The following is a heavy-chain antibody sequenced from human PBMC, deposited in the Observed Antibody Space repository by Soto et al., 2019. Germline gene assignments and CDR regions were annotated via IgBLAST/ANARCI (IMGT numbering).Heavy chain of an antibody. CDR3: AGASGIVVFIDY. J-gene: IGHJ4*02. CDR1: GGSISSGGYY. V-gene: IGHV4-31*03. D-gene: IGHD2-2*01. Sequence: QVQLQESGPGLVKPSQTLSLTCTVSGGSISSGGYYWNWIRQHPGKGLEWIGYIYYSGSTYYNPSLKSRVTISVDTSKNPSSLKLSSVTAADTAVYYCAGASGIVVFIDYWGQGTLVTVSS. CDR2: IYYSGST.